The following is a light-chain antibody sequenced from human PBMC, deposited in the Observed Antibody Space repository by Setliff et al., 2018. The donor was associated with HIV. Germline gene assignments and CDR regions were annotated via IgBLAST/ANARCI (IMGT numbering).Light chain of an antibody. CDR3: CSYAGSNILYV. CDR1: SSDVGSYNL. V-gene: IGLV2-23*01. J-gene: IGLJ1*01. Sequence: QSALTQPASVSGSPGQSITISCTGTSSDVGSYNLVSWYQQHPGKAPKLMIYEGNKRPSGVSYRFSGSKSGNTASLTISGLQAEDEADYYCCSYAGSNILYVFGTGTK. CDR2: EGN.